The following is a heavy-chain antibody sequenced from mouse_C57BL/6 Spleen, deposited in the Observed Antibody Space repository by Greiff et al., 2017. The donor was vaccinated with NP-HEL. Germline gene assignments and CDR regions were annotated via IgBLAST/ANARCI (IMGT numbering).Heavy chain of an antibody. CDR2: IWRGGST. J-gene: IGHJ4*01. CDR3: AKNGDYDRGYAMDY. CDR1: GFSLTSYG. V-gene: IGHV2-5*01. D-gene: IGHD2-4*01. Sequence: VKLVESGPGLVQPSQSLSITCTVSGFSLTSYGVHLVRQSPGKGLEWLGVIWRGGSTDYNAAFMSRLSITKDNSKSQVFFKMNSLQADYTAIYYCAKNGDYDRGYAMDYWGQGTSVTVSS.